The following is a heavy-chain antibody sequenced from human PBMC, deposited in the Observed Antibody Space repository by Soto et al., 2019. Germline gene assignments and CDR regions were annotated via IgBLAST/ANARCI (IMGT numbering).Heavy chain of an antibody. CDR3: ARAERKAGRYFQH. CDR1: GGSFSGYY. J-gene: IGHJ1*01. CDR2: INHSGST. V-gene: IGHV4-34*01. D-gene: IGHD6-13*01. Sequence: SETLSLTCAVYGGSFSGYYWSWIRQPPGKGLEWIGEINHSGSTNYNPSLKSRVTISVVTSKNQFSLKLSSVTAADTAVYYCARAERKAGRYFQHWGQGTLVTVSS.